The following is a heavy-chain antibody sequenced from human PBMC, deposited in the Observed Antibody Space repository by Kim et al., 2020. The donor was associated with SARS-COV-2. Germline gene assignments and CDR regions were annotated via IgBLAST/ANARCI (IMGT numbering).Heavy chain of an antibody. J-gene: IGHJ5*02. Sequence: GGSLRLSCAASGLTFSTHAMTWVRQVPGNGLQWVAAISGSGDGTSYADSAKGRFTISRDNSKNTDYLLMNSLRVEDTALYYCAMHGVSGIPRGGRFDPWG. D-gene: IGHD2-21*02. V-gene: IGHV3-23*01. CDR3: AMHGVSGIPRGGRFDP. CDR1: GLTFSTHA. CDR2: ISGSGDGT.